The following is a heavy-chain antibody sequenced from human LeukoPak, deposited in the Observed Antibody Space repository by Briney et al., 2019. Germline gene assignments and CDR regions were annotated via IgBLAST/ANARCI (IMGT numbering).Heavy chain of an antibody. CDR2: INPTGGST. CDR3: ARDGRRYFDWLITQYYYYMDV. J-gene: IGHJ6*03. D-gene: IGHD3-9*01. CDR1: GYTFTSYY. V-gene: IGHV1-46*01. Sequence: ASVKVSCKASGYTFTSYYMHWVRQAPGQGPEWMGLINPTGGSTGYAQKFQGRVTMTRDTSTSTVYMELSSLRSEDTAVYYCARDGRRYFDWLITQYYYYMDVWGKGTTVTISS.